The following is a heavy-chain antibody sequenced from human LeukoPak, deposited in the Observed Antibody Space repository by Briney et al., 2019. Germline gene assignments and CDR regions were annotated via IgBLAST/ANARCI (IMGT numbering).Heavy chain of an antibody. CDR1: GFTFSSYW. J-gene: IGHJ4*02. CDR2: IHSDGSST. V-gene: IGHV3-74*01. Sequence: PGGSLRLSCAASGFTFSSYWMHWVRQAPGKGLVWVSRIHSDGSSTSYADSVKGRFTISRDNAKNTLYPQMNSLRAEDTAVYYCERDTVSHYYGWGSYDYWGQEPLVTAS. D-gene: IGHD3-10*01. CDR3: ERDTVSHYYGWGSYDY.